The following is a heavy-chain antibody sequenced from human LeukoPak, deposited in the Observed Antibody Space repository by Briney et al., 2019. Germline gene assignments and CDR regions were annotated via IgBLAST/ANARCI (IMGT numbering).Heavy chain of an antibody. CDR2: INHSGST. J-gene: IGHJ4*02. V-gene: IGHV4-34*01. CDR1: GGSFSGYY. D-gene: IGHD4-17*01. Sequence: PSETLSLTCAVYGGSFSGYYWSWIRQPPGKGLEWIGEINHSGSTNYNPSLKSRVTISVDTSKNQFSLKLSSVTAADTALYYCARIHDYGDYAFDRWGQGTLVTVSS. CDR3: ARIHDYGDYAFDR.